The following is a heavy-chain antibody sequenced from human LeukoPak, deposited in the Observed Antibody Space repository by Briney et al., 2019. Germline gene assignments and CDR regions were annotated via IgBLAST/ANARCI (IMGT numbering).Heavy chain of an antibody. CDR2: IYHSGST. CDR1: GGSISSGGYY. D-gene: IGHD3-16*02. J-gene: IGHJ4*02. Sequence: PSETLPLTCTVSGGSISSGGYYWSWIRQPPGKGLEWIGYIYHSGSTYYNPSLKSRVTISVDRSKNQFSLKLSSVTAADTAVYYCARARGYRYPGYFDYWGQGTLVTVSS. CDR3: ARARGYRYPGYFDY. V-gene: IGHV4-30-2*01.